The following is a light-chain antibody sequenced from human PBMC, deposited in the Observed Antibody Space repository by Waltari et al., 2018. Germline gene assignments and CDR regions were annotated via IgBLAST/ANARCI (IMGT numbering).Light chain of an antibody. CDR3: MQALQTL. CDR1: QSLLHSNGYNY. J-gene: IGKJ4*02. CDR2: LGS. Sequence: DIVMTQSPLSLPVTPGEPASISCRSSQSLLHSNGYNYLDWYLQKPGQSPQLLIYLGSNRGCGVPDRFSGSGSGTDFTLKISRVEAEDVGVYYCMQALQTLFGGGTKVEIK. V-gene: IGKV2-28*01.